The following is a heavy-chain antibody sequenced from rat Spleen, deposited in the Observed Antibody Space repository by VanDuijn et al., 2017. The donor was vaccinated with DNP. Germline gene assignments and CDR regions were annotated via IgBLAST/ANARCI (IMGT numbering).Heavy chain of an antibody. CDR3: ARHTYVHFFDY. J-gene: IGHJ2*01. D-gene: IGHD2-1*01. Sequence: QVQLKESGPGLVQPSQTLSLTCTVSGFSLTSYHVSWVRQPPGKSLVWMGSIWAGGGTNYNSAVQSRLSISRDTSKSQVFLKMNSLQTEDTGTYYCARHTYVHFFDYWGQGVMVTVSS. V-gene: IGHV2-72*01. CDR1: GFSLTSYH. CDR2: IWAGGGT.